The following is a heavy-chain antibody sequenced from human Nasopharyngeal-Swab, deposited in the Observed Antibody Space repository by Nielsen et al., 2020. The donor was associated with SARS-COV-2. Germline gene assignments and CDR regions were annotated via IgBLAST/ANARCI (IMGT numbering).Heavy chain of an antibody. Sequence: LRLSCAASGFTFSSYAMHWVRQARGQRLEWVAVISYAGSNKYYADSVKGRFTISRDNSKNTLYLQMNSLRAEDTAVYYCARDYLDWYFDLWGRGTLVTVSS. CDR1: GFTFSSYA. D-gene: IGHD2/OR15-2a*01. CDR2: ISYAGSNK. V-gene: IGHV3-30*04. J-gene: IGHJ2*01. CDR3: ARDYLDWYFDL.